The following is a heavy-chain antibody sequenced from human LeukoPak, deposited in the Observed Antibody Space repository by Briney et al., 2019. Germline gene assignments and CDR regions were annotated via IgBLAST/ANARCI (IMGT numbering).Heavy chain of an antibody. V-gene: IGHV1-18*01. CDR3: ARAASRPRLHYPFDY. J-gene: IGHJ4*02. CDR1: GYTFTSYG. D-gene: IGHD1-26*01. CDR2: ISAYNGNT. Sequence: VASVKVSCKASGYTFTSYGISWVRQAPGQGLEWMGWISAYNGNTNYAQKLQGRVTMTTDTSTSTAYMELRSLRSDDTAVYYCARAASRPRLHYPFDYWGQGTLVTVSS.